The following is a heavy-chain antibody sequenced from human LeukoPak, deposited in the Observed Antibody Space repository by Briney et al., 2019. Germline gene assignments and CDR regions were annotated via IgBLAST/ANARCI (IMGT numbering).Heavy chain of an antibody. Sequence: GESLKISCKGSGFHFTSYWISWGRQLPGKGLEWMGRIDPSDSYTNYSPSFQGHVTISADKSISTAYLQWSSPKASDTAMYYCARRKMLRYFASETLDAFDIWGQGTMVTVSS. D-gene: IGHD3-9*01. CDR3: ARRKMLRYFASETLDAFDI. CDR2: IDPSDSYT. CDR1: GFHFTSYW. J-gene: IGHJ3*02. V-gene: IGHV5-10-1*01.